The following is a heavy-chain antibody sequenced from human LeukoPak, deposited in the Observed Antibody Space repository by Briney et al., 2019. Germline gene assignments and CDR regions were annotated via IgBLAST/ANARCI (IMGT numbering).Heavy chain of an antibody. V-gene: IGHV3-48*03. D-gene: IGHD1-26*01. CDR3: ARVIGWDEPFDL. CDR2: ISSSGSTI. Sequence: WGSLRLSCAASGFTFSSYEMNWVRQAPGKGLEWVSYISSSGSTIYYADSVKGRFTISRDNAKNSLYLQMNSLRAEDTAVYYCARVIGWDEPFDLWGHGTLVTVSS. J-gene: IGHJ3*01. CDR1: GFTFSSYE.